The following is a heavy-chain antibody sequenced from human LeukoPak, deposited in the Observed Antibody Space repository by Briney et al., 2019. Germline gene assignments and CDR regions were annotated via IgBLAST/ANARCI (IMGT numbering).Heavy chain of an antibody. D-gene: IGHD3-22*01. Sequence: SETLSLTCTVSGGSISSYYWSWIRQPPGKGLEGIGYFYHSGSTNYNPSLKSRVTISVDTSKNHFSLKLSSVTAADTAVYYCARGQWLPVFDFWGQGTLVTVSS. J-gene: IGHJ4*02. CDR1: GGSISSYY. CDR3: ARGQWLPVFDF. CDR2: FYHSGST. V-gene: IGHV4-59*01.